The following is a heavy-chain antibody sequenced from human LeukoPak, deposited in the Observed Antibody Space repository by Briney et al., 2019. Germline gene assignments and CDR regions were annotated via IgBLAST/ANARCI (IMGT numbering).Heavy chain of an antibody. CDR2: IHYSGST. CDR3: ARDSRHYYGSGSYYTD. CDR1: GDSTSSDRYY. D-gene: IGHD3-10*01. J-gene: IGHJ4*02. Sequence: PSETLSLTCTVSGDSTSSDRYYGGWVRQPPGKGLEWIGYIHYSGSTNYNPSLKSRVTISVDTSKNQFSLKLSSVTAADTAVYYCARDSRHYYGSGSYYTDWGQGTLITVSS. V-gene: IGHV4-61*01.